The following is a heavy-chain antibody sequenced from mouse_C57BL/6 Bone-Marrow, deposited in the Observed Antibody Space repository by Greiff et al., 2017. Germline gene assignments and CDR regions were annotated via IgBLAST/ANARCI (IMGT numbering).Heavy chain of an antibody. CDR2: IDPANGNT. V-gene: IGHV14-3*01. CDR1: GFNIKNTY. D-gene: IGHD2-3*01. CDR3: AIYDGYPHYAMDY. J-gene: IGHJ4*01. Sequence: EVQLKQSVAELVRPGASVKLSCTASGFNIKNTYMHWVKQRPEQGLEWIGRIDPANGNTKYAPKFQGKATITADTSSNTAYLQLSSLTSEDTAIYYCAIYDGYPHYAMDYWGQGTSVTVSS.